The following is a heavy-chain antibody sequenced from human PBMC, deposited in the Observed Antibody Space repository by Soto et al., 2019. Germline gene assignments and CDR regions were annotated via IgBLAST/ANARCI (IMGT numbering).Heavy chain of an antibody. V-gene: IGHV3-33*01. CDR2: IWYEGSNK. Sequence: PGGSLRLSCAASGFTFSSYGMHSVRQAPGKGLAWVAVIWYEGSNKYYADSVKGRFTISRDDSKNTLYLQMNSLRPEDTAVYYCARDDYNCNDESDYYYYYYMDVWGKGTTVTVSS. CDR3: ARDDYNCNDESDYYYYYYMDV. CDR1: GFTFSSYG. J-gene: IGHJ6*03. D-gene: IGHD1-1*01.